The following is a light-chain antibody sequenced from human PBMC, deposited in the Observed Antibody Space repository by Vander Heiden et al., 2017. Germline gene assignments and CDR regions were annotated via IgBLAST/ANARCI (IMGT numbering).Light chain of an antibody. CDR2: AAS. Sequence: EIVMTQSPGTLSVSPGERATLSCRSSQSVGGNLAWYQQKPGQAPRLLIFAASTRATGIPARFSGSGSGTEFTLTISSLQSEDSAVYYCQQYHTWPPSITFGQGTRLDIK. V-gene: IGKV3-15*01. J-gene: IGKJ5*01. CDR3: QQYHTWPPSIT. CDR1: QSVGGN.